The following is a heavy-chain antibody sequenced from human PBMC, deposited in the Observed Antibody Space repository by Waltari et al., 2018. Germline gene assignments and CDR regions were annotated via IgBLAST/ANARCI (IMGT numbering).Heavy chain of an antibody. V-gene: IGHV3-30*18. J-gene: IGHJ4*02. Sequence: QVQLVESGGGGVQPGRSLRLSCAASGFTFSSYGMPWVRQAPGKGLEWVAVISYDGSNKDYADSVKGRFTISRDNSKNTLYLQMNSLRAEDTAVYYCAKYGSYIFDYWGQGTLVTVSS. CDR1: GFTFSSYG. CDR3: AKYGSYIFDY. D-gene: IGHD1-26*01. CDR2: ISYDGSNK.